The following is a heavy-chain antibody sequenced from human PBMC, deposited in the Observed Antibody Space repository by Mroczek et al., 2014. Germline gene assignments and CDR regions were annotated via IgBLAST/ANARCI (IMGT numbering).Heavy chain of an antibody. D-gene: IGHD3-10*01. CDR2: VSAYNGNT. J-gene: IGHJ6*03. CDR1: GYTFTSYG. Sequence: QVQLVQSGAEVKKPGASVKVSCKASGYTFTSYGISWVRQAPGQGLEWMGWVSAYNGNTNYAQKLQGRVTMTTDTSTSTAYMELRSLRSDDTAVYYCARVAGITMVRGVILYYYYMDVWGKGTTVTRLL. CDR3: ARVAGITMVRGVILYYYYMDV. V-gene: IGHV1-18*01.